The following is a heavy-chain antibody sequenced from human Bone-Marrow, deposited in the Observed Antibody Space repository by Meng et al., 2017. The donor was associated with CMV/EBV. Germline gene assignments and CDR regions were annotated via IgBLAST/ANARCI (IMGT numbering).Heavy chain of an antibody. J-gene: IGHJ2*01. CDR3: AREGRRVAITPYWYIDL. Sequence: SVKVSCKASGGSFSNHAISWVRQAPGQGLEWMGGITPLFNTSNYPQKFQGRVTFTTDESTSTAYLELSSLRFEDTAVYYCAREGRRVAITPYWYIDLWGHGTLVTVSS. CDR1: GGSFSNHA. V-gene: IGHV1-69*05. D-gene: IGHD3-22*01. CDR2: ITPLFNTS.